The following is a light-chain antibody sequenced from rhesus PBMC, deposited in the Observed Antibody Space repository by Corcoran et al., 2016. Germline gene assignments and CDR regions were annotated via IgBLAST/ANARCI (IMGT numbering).Light chain of an antibody. V-gene: IGKV1-33*01. J-gene: IGKJ2*01. CDR1: QAISNA. Sequence: DIHMTQSPSSLSASVGDKVTITCRASQAISNALAWFQQKPGKAPKLLIYAASNLQSGVPSRFSGSGSGTDFTLPISSLQPEDFAVYYCQQRNSYPYSFGRGTKVEIK. CDR3: QQRNSYPYS. CDR2: AAS.